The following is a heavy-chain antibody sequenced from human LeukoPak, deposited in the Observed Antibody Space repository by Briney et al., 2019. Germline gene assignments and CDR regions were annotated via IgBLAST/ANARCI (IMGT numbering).Heavy chain of an antibody. D-gene: IGHD2-2*02. J-gene: IGHJ5*02. CDR1: GFTFSSYW. CDR2: VNRDGNST. CDR3: ARVDCSSTSCYIWFDP. Sequence: PGGSLRLSCAASGFTFSSYWMHWVRHAPGKGLVWVSRVNRDGNSTNYADSVKGRFTISRDNAKNTVYLQMNSLRAEDTAVYYCARVDCSSTSCYIWFDPWGQGTLVTVSS. V-gene: IGHV3-74*01.